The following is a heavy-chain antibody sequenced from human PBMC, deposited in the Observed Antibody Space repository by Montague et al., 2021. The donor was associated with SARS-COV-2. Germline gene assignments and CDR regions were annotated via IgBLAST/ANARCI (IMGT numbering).Heavy chain of an antibody. CDR1: GGSLRYSY. CDR3: ARVSSTALRGVIKTSGYFALDV. V-gene: IGHV4-4*09. CDR2: IYHTGTT. J-gene: IGHJ6*02. D-gene: IGHD3-10*01. Sequence: SETLSLTCSVSGGSLRYSYWTWIRQAPERGLEWIGYIYHTGTTKYNPALPSRLTISVDTAKNQFFLCLTSVTAADTAVYYCARVSSTALRGVIKTSGYFALDVWGPGTTVRVSS.